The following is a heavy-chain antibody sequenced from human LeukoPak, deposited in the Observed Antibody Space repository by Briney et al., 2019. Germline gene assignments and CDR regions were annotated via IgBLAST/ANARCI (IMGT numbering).Heavy chain of an antibody. D-gene: IGHD5-18*01. J-gene: IGHJ4*02. CDR3: ARCRIVLIDTAMVNGYFDY. V-gene: IGHV1-69*05. CDR1: GGTFSSYA. Sequence: GASVKDSCKASGGTFSSYAISWVRQAPGQGLEWMGRIIPIFGTANYAQKFQGRVTITTGESTSTAYMELSSLRSEDTAVYYCARCRIVLIDTAMVNGYFDYWGQGTLVTVSS. CDR2: IIPIFGTA.